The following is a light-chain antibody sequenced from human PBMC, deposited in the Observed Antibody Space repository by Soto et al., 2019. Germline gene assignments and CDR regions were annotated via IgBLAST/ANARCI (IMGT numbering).Light chain of an antibody. CDR3: QQLNSYPGIT. CDR1: QSLLHSNGYNY. J-gene: IGKJ3*01. Sequence: DIVMTQSPLSLPVTPGEPASISCRSSQSLLHSNGYNYLDWYLQKPGQSPQLLIYLGSNRSSGVPDRFSGSGSGTDFTLTISSLQPEDFATYYCQQLNSYPGITFGPGTKVDIK. CDR2: LGS. V-gene: IGKV2-28*01.